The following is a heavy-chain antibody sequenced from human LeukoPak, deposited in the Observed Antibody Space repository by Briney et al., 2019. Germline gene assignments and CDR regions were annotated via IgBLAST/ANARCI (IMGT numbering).Heavy chain of an antibody. Sequence: GGSLRLSRAASGFTFSSYSMHWVRQAPGRGLERVALIWNDGSNKYYADSVKGRFTISRDNSKNTLYLQMNSLRAEDTAVYYCARDFYSSSSGGSVYWGQGSLVTVSS. V-gene: IGHV3-33*01. CDR3: ARDFYSSSSGGSVY. CDR1: GFTFSSYS. D-gene: IGHD6-6*01. CDR2: IWNDGSNK. J-gene: IGHJ4*02.